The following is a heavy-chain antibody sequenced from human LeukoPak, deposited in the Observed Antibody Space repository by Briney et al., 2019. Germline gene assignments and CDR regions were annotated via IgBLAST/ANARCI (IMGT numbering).Heavy chain of an antibody. CDR3: ALPWGQLPAAY. Sequence: GALVKVSCKASGYTFTSYGISWVRQAPGQGLEWMGWISAYNGNTNYAQKLQGRVTMTTDTSTSTAFMELRSLRSDDTAVYYCALPWGQLPAAYWGQGTLVTVSS. V-gene: IGHV1-18*01. CDR1: GYTFTSYG. J-gene: IGHJ4*02. CDR2: ISAYNGNT. D-gene: IGHD6-6*01.